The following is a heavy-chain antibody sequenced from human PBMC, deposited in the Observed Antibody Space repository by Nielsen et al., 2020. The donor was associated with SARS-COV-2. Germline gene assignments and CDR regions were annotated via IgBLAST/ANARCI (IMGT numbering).Heavy chain of an antibody. J-gene: IGHJ4*02. Sequence: ASVKVSCKVSGYTLTELSMHWVRHAPGQRLEWMGWINAGNGNTKYSQKFQGRVTITRDTSASTAYMELSSLRSEDTAVYYCAREPYSSRWYGDYWGQETLVTVSS. CDR1: GYTLTELS. V-gene: IGHV1-3*01. D-gene: IGHD6-13*01. CDR3: AREPYSSRWYGDY. CDR2: INAGNGNT.